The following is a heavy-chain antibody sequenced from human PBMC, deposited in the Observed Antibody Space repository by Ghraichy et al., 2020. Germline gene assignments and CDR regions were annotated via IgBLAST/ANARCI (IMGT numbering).Heavy chain of an antibody. V-gene: IGHV3-23*01. CDR2: ISASGGTT. Sequence: GGSLRLSCAASEFTFSSYSMTWVRQTPGKGLEWVSSISASGGTTYYADPVKGRFTISRDNSKKTLYLQMNSLRAEDTAVYYCAKAICGSSSCRYVDHWGQGTLVTVSS. J-gene: IGHJ4*02. D-gene: IGHD2-2*01. CDR1: EFTFSSYS. CDR3: AKAICGSSSCRYVDH.